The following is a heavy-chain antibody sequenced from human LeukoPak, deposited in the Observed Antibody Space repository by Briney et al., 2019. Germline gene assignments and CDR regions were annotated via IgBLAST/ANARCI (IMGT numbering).Heavy chain of an antibody. Sequence: GESLKISCKGSGYSFTSYWIGWVRQMPGKGLEWMGIIYPGDSDTRYSPSFQGQVTISVDKSISTAYLQWSSLKASDTAMYYCARPPSPGHCSGDTCSDPFDSWGQGTLVTVSS. CDR2: IYPGDSDT. J-gene: IGHJ4*02. V-gene: IGHV5-51*01. D-gene: IGHD2-15*01. CDR3: ARPPSPGHCSGDTCSDPFDS. CDR1: GYSFTSYW.